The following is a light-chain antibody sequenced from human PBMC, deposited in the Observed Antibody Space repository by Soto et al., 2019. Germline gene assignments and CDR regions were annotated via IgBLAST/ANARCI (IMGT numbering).Light chain of an antibody. CDR1: QNIRGW. J-gene: IGKJ1*01. CDR3: QQYISTGT. V-gene: IGKV1-5*03. CDR2: GAS. Sequence: DVQMTQSPSTLSASVGDRVAITCRAGQNIRGWLAWYQQKPGKAPNLLIYGASILESGVPSRFSGSGYGTEFTLTISSLQPDDFGTYYCQQYISTGTFGQGTRVEVK.